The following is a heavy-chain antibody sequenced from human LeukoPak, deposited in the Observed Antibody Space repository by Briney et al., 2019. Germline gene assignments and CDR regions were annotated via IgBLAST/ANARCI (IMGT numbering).Heavy chain of an antibody. J-gene: IGHJ5*02. D-gene: IGHD6-13*01. Sequence: GGSLRLSCAASGFTFSDYYMSWIRQAPGKGLEWVPYISTSSSYTNYADSVKGRFTISRDNAKNSLYLQMNSLRAEDTAVYYCASIAAEVDWFDPWGQGTLVTVSS. V-gene: IGHV3-11*03. CDR2: ISTSSSYT. CDR3: ASIAAEVDWFDP. CDR1: GFTFSDYY.